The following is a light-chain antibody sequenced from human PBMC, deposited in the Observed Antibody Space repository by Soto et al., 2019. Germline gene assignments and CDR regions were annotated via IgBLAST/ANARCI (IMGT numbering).Light chain of an antibody. Sequence: EIVLTQSPGTLSLSPGERATLSCRASQSVSYYLAWYQQKPGQAPRLLIYDASNRATGIPARFSGSGSGTDFTLSISSLEPEDFAVYYCQQRSNWPPTFGQGTRLEIK. CDR1: QSVSYY. J-gene: IGKJ5*01. CDR2: DAS. V-gene: IGKV3-11*01. CDR3: QQRSNWPPT.